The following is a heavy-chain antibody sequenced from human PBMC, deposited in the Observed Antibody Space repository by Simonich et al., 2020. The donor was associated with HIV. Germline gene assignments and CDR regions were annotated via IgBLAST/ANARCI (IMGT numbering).Heavy chain of an antibody. CDR3: AKEDGSYYFDY. D-gene: IGHD1-26*01. CDR2: ISTRGGYT. CDR1: GFTFTNYD. Sequence: EVQLLESGGGLVQPGGSLRLSCGASGFTFTNYDMNWVRQAPGRGLEWVSNISTRGGYTYFADSVKGRFTISRDNSKNTVYLQMNSLRAEDTAVYYCAKEDGSYYFDYWGQGTLVTVSS. V-gene: IGHV3-23*01. J-gene: IGHJ4*02.